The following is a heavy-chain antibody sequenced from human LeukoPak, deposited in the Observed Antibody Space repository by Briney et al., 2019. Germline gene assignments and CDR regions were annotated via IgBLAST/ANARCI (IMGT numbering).Heavy chain of an antibody. Sequence: SETLSLTCAVYGGSFSNYYWGWIRQPPGKGLEWIGSIYHSGSTYYNPSLKSRVTISVDTSKNQFSLKLSSVTAADTAVYYCARVSVDGLFDYWGQGTLVTVSS. V-gene: IGHV4-38-2*01. J-gene: IGHJ4*02. D-gene: IGHD5-24*01. CDR3: ARVSVDGLFDY. CDR2: IYHSGST. CDR1: GGSFSNYY.